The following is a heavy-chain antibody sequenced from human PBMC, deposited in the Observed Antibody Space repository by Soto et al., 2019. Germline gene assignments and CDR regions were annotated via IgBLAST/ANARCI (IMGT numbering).Heavy chain of an antibody. J-gene: IGHJ4*02. CDR2: ISSSSGTI. CDR1: GFTFSSYS. V-gene: IGHV3-48*01. Sequence: EVQLVESGGGLVQPGGSLRLSCAASGFTFSSYSMNWVRQAPGKGLEWVSYISSSSGTIYYADSVKGRFTISRDIARNSVYLQLSSLRAEDRAVYYCARDAPPDDYWGQGTLVTVSS. CDR3: ARDAPPDDY.